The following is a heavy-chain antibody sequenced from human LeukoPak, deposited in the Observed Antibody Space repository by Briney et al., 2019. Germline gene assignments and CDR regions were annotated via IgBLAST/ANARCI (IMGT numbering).Heavy chain of an antibody. V-gene: IGHV3-74*01. CDR1: VVSFSSYL. J-gene: IGHJ4*02. CDR2: INSDGSST. CDR3: ARCTVAGPYVY. Sequence: GGSLRLSCAASVVSFSSYLMHWVRQTLGKGLLWVSRINSDGSSTSYADSVRGGFTISRDTAKNTPYLQMNSHRAEDTAVYYCARCTVAGPYVYWGQGTLVTVSS. D-gene: IGHD6-19*01.